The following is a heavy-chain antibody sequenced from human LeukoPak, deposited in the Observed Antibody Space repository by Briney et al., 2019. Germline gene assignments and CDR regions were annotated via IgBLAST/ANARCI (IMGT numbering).Heavy chain of an antibody. CDR3: ARMSFDSTDYSYVYFFDY. CDR1: GYTFTGYY. V-gene: IGHV1-2*02. J-gene: IGHJ4*02. Sequence: ASVKVSCKASGYTFTGYYMHWVRQAPGQGLEWMGWINPNSGGTNYAQKFQGRVTMTRDTSTSTAYMELSRLRSDDTALYYCARMSFDSTDYSYVYFFDYWGRGTLVTVSS. CDR2: INPNSGGT. D-gene: IGHD3-22*01.